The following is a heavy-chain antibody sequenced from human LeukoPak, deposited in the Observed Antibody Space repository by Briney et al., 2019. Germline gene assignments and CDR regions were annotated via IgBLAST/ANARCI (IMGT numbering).Heavy chain of an antibody. CDR3: ARDVEMPIHFGNLYGGEYYYYYYYMDV. J-gene: IGHJ6*03. CDR2: ISSSGSTI. CDR1: GFTFSDSY. Sequence: GGSLRLSCTASGFTFSDSYMNWVRQAPGKGLEWVSYISSSGSTIYYADSVKGRFTISKDNAKNSLYLQMNSLRAEDTAVYYCARDVEMPIHFGNLYGGEYYYYYYYMDVWGKATTVTVSS. V-gene: IGHV3-11*04. D-gene: IGHD1-7*01.